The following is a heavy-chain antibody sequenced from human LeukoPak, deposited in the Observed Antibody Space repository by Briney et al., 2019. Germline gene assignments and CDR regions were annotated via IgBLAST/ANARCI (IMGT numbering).Heavy chain of an antibody. CDR3: ARAPTRDIAAFDI. J-gene: IGHJ3*02. CDR2: IKQAGSEK. V-gene: IGHV3-7*01. Sequence: GGSLRLSCAASGFTFSSYWMSWVRQAPGKGLEWVANIKQAGSEKYYVDSVKGRFTISRDNSKNTLYLQMNSLRAEDTAVYYCARAPTRDIAAFDIWGQGTMVTVSS. CDR1: GFTFSSYW. D-gene: IGHD1/OR15-1a*01.